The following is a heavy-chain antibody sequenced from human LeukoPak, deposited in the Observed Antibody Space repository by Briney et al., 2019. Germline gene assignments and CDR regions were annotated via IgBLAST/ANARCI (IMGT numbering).Heavy chain of an antibody. D-gene: IGHD3-9*01. CDR3: AKWGDYDVLTGYYVPDY. CDR2: ILGSGGST. J-gene: IGHJ4*02. CDR1: GFTFSNYA. Sequence: PGGSLRLSCAASGFTFSNYAMSWVRQAPGKGLEWVSAILGSGGSTYYADSMKGRFTDSRDNSKSTLYLQMKSLRAEDTALYYCAKWGDYDVLTGYYVPDYWGQGTRVTVSS. V-gene: IGHV3-23*01.